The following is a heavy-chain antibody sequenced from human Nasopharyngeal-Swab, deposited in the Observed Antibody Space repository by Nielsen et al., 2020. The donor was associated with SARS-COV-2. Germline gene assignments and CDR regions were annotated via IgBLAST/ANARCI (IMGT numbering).Heavy chain of an antibody. D-gene: IGHD4-17*01. V-gene: IGHV4-39*01. CDR2: IYYSGST. Sequence: RQAPGKGLEWIGSIYYSGSTYYNPSLKSRVPISVDTSKNQFSLKLSSVTAADTAVYYCASHDYGDYGVVDYWGQGTLVTVSS. J-gene: IGHJ4*02. CDR3: ASHDYGDYGVVDY.